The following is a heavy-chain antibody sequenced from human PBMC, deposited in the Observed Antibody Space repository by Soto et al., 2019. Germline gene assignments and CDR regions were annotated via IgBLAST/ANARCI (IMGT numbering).Heavy chain of an antibody. D-gene: IGHD3-3*01. J-gene: IGHJ6*02. Sequence: QVQLVESGGGVVQPGRSLRLSCAASGFTFSSYAMHWVRQAPGKGLEWVAVISYDGSNKYYADSVKGRFTISRDNSKNTLYLQMNSLRAEGTAVYYCARGGYDFWSGYYTNYYYYGMDVWGQGTTVTVSS. CDR2: ISYDGSNK. V-gene: IGHV3-30-3*01. CDR1: GFTFSSYA. CDR3: ARGGYDFWSGYYTNYYYYGMDV.